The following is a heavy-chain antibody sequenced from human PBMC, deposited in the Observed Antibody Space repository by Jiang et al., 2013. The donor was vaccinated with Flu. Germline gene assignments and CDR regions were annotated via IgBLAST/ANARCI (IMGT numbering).Heavy chain of an antibody. CDR2: TYYRSKWYT. D-gene: IGHD1-26*01. CDR3: TRARVVRTTPSGWFDP. V-gene: IGHV6-1*01. Sequence: SPSRGLEWLGRTYYRSKWYTDYAVSVKSRITINPDTSKNHFSLQLSSVTPEDTAVYYCTRARVVRTTPSGWFDPWGQGIPVTVSS. J-gene: IGHJ5*02.